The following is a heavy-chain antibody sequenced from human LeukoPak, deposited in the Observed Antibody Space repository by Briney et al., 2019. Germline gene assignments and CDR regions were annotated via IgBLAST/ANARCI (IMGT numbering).Heavy chain of an antibody. V-gene: IGHV3-23*01. Sequence: QPGGSLRLSCAASGFTFSSYAMSWVRQAPGKGLEWVSGISGSGDNTYYADSVKGRFTISRDNSKNTLYVQANSLGTEDTAAYYCAKGSYYDSSGSFYFDHWGQGTLVTVSS. CDR2: ISGSGDNT. CDR1: GFTFSSYA. D-gene: IGHD3-22*01. J-gene: IGHJ4*02. CDR3: AKGSYYDSSGSFYFDH.